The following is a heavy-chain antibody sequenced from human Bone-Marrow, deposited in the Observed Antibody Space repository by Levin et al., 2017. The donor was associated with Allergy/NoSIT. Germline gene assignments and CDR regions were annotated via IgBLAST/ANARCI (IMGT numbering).Heavy chain of an antibody. CDR3: ARETYYYDSSGYYAPQPGFDY. V-gene: IGHV4-61*01. D-gene: IGHD3-22*01. Sequence: ESLKISCTVSGGSVSSGSYYWSWIRQPPGKGLEWIGYIYYSGSTNYNPSLKSRVTISVDTSKNQFSLKLSSVTAADTAVYYCARETYYYDSSGYYAPQPGFDYWGQGTLVTVSS. CDR1: GGSVSSGSYY. CDR2: IYYSGST. J-gene: IGHJ4*02.